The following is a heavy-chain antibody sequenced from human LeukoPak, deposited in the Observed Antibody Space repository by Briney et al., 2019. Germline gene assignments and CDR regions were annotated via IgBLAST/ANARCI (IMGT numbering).Heavy chain of an antibody. CDR1: GYTFTSYD. Sequence: ASVKVSCKASGYTFTSYDINWVRQASGQGLEWMGWMNPNSGNTGYAQKFQGRVTMTRNTSISTAHMGLSSLRSEDTAVYYCARGDSYGYDYWGQGPLVTVSS. J-gene: IGHJ4*02. V-gene: IGHV1-8*01. CDR2: MNPNSGNT. CDR3: ARGDSYGYDY. D-gene: IGHD5-18*01.